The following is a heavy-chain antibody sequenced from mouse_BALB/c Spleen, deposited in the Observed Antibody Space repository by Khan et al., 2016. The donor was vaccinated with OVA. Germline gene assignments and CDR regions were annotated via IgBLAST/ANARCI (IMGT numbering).Heavy chain of an antibody. CDR3: VINYDNFVEYFDV. V-gene: IGHV2-9*02. Sequence: QVQLKQSGPGLVAPSQSLSITCTVSGFSLTSYGVHWVRQTPGKGLEWLGIIWAGGSTNYNSALMSRLSISNSNSTRQVFLIRSSLHTDDTAMYYCVINYDNFVEYFDVWGAGTTVTVSA. CDR1: GFSLTSYG. D-gene: IGHD2-1*01. J-gene: IGHJ1*01. CDR2: IWAGGST.